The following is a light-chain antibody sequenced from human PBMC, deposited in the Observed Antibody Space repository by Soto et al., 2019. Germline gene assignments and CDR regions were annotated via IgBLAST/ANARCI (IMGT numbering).Light chain of an antibody. Sequence: EIVLTQSPGTLSLSPGERATLSCRASQSVSSSYLAWYQQKPGQAPRLLIYGASSRATGIPDRFSGSGSGTDFTLTISRLEPEDFAVYYCQQYDSSRTFGQGTMVDI. CDR3: QQYDSSRT. CDR1: QSVSSSY. J-gene: IGKJ1*01. V-gene: IGKV3-20*01. CDR2: GAS.